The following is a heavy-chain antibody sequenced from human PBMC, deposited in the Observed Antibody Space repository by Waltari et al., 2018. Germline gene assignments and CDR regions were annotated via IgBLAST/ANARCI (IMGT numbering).Heavy chain of an antibody. CDR1: GFAFSSSW. CDR3: ARATNHAFDN. V-gene: IGHV3-7*01. CDR2: IKEDGSAQ. J-gene: IGHJ4*02. Sequence: EVQVVESGGGLVQPGGSLRLSCAPSGFAFSSSWISWLRQAPGQGLEWVANIKEDGSAQYYLDSVRCRFTISRDNTKNSLFLQMNSLRAEDTAVYFCARATNHAFDNWGQGTLVTVSS.